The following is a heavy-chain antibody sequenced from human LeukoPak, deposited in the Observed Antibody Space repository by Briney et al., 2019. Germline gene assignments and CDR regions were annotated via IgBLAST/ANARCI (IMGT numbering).Heavy chain of an antibody. J-gene: IGHJ2*01. CDR2: INPNSGGT. CDR1: GYTFTAYY. V-gene: IGHV1-2*02. D-gene: IGHD3-10*01. CDR3: ASPWGRWFGELIWYFDL. Sequence: ASVKVSCKASGYTFTAYYIHWVRQAPGKGLEWMGWINPNSGGTNYAQRFQGRVTMTRDTSITTAYMELSRLRSDDTAVYYCASPWGRWFGELIWYFDLWGRGTLVTVSS.